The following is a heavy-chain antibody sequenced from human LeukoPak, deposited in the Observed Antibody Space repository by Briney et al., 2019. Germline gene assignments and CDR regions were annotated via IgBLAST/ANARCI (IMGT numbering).Heavy chain of an antibody. CDR3: AKERSFGTWLGDY. V-gene: IGHV3-53*01. CDR2: IYSGGST. D-gene: IGHD2/OR15-2a*01. Sequence: GGSLRLSCAASGFTVSSNYMSWVRQAPGKGLEWVSVIYSGGSTYYADSVKGRFTISRDNAKNSLYLQMNSLRDEDTAVYYCAKERSFGTWLGDYWGQGTLVTVSS. J-gene: IGHJ4*02. CDR1: GFTVSSNY.